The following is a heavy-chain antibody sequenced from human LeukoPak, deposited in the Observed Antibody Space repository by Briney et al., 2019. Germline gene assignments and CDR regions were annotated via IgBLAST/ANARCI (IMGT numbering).Heavy chain of an antibody. D-gene: IGHD3-22*01. CDR2: INPRGGST. Sequence: ASVKVSCKASGYTFIVYYMRWVRQAPGPGLEWMGIINPRGGSTIYAQDFQGRVTLTRDTSTSTVYMELRSLRSEDTAVYYCARRYYDNSGHSYGYYFDYWGQGTLVTVSS. CDR1: GYTFIVYY. V-gene: IGHV1-46*01. CDR3: ARRYYDNSGHSYGYYFDY. J-gene: IGHJ4*02.